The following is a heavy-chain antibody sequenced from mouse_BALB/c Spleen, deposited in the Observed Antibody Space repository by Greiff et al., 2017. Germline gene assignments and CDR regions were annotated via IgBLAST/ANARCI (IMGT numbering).Heavy chain of an antibody. CDR3: ARGYGNLFYAMDY. V-gene: IGHV5-4*02. CDR1: GFTFSDYY. Sequence: EVQGVESGGGLVKPGGSLKLSCAASGFTFSDYYMYWVRQTPEKRLEWVATISDGGSYTYYPDSVKGRFTISRDNAKNNLYLQMSSLKSEDTAMYYCARGYGNLFYAMDYWGQGTSVTVSS. D-gene: IGHD2-10*02. CDR2: ISDGGSYT. J-gene: IGHJ4*01.